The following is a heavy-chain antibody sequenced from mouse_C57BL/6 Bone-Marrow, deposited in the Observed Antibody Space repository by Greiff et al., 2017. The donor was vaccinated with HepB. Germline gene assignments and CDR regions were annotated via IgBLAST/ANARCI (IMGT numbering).Heavy chain of an antibody. CDR2: INPGSGGT. J-gene: IGHJ3*01. CDR3: ASYYYGSSSFAY. V-gene: IGHV1-54*01. CDR1: GYAFTNYL. Sequence: QVQLKESGAELVRPGTSVKVSCKASGYAFTNYLIEWVKQRPGQGLEWIGVINPGSGGTNYNEKFKGKATLTADKSSSTAYMQLSSLTSEDSAVYFCASYYYGSSSFAYWGQGTLVTVSA. D-gene: IGHD1-1*01.